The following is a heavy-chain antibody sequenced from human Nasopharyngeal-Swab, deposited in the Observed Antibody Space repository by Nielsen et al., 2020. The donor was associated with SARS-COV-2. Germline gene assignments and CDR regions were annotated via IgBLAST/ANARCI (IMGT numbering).Heavy chain of an antibody. D-gene: IGHD1-26*01. CDR3: ARLMVGAPGGY. J-gene: IGHJ4*02. V-gene: IGHV3-21*01. Sequence: VRQAPGKGLEWVASISTSSNHIYYADSLKGGFTISRDNAKNSLYLEINSLRGEDTASYYCARLMVGAPGGYWGQGTLVTVSS. CDR2: ISTSSNHI.